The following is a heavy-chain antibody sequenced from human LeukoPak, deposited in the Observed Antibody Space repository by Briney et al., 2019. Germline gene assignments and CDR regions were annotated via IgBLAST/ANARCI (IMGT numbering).Heavy chain of an antibody. D-gene: IGHD3-9*01. V-gene: IGHV3-23*01. CDR2: ILGSGVTT. CDR3: AKWGDYDVLTGYYVPDY. CDR1: GFTFSNYA. Sequence: GASLRLSCAASGFTFSNYAMSWVRQAPGKGLEWVSAILGSGVTTYYADSVKGRFTVSRDNSKSTLYLQMNTLRAEDTALYYYAKWGDYDVLTGYYVPDYWGQGTLVTVSS. J-gene: IGHJ4*02.